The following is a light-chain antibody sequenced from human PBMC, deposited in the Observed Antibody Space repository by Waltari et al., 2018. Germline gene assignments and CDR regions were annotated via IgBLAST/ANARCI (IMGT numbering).Light chain of an antibody. CDR3: QQYDNLPFT. CDR2: DAS. Sequence: DIQMTQSPSSLSASVGDRLTITCQASQDISNYLNWYQQKPGKAPKLLIYDASNLETGGPSRFSGSGSGTDLTFTISSLQPEDIATYYCQQYDNLPFTFGPGTKVDIK. V-gene: IGKV1-33*01. J-gene: IGKJ3*01. CDR1: QDISNY.